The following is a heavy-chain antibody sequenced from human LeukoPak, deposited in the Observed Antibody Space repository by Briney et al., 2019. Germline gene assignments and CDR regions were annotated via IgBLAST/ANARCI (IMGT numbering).Heavy chain of an antibody. V-gene: IGHV1-2*02. D-gene: IGHD5-18*01. CDR3: ARCWGIQLWLPDY. Sequence: ASVKVSCKASGYTFTGYYMHWVRQAPGRGLEWMGWINPNSGGTNYAQKFQGRVTMTRDTSISTAYMELSRLRSDDTAVYYCARCWGIQLWLPDYWGQGTLVTVSS. J-gene: IGHJ4*02. CDR1: GYTFTGYY. CDR2: INPNSGGT.